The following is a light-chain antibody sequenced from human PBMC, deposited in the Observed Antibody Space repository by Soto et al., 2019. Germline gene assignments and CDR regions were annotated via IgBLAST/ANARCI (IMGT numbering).Light chain of an antibody. CDR1: SSDVGGYNY. Sequence: QSALTQPASVSGSPGQSITISCTGTSSDVGGYNYVSWYQQHPGKAPKLMIYEVSNRPSGVSNRFSGSKSGNTASLTISGLQAEDEADYYCSSYTSTQHEVFGTGTKVTVL. J-gene: IGLJ1*01. CDR2: EVS. V-gene: IGLV2-14*01. CDR3: SSYTSTQHEV.